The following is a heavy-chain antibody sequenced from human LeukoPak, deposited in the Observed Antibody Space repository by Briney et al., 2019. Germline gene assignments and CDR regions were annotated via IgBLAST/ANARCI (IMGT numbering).Heavy chain of an antibody. CDR3: ARGGIVATFGYYYGMDV. V-gene: IGHV1-18*01. J-gene: IGHJ6*02. CDR1: GYTFASYG. CDR2: ISAYNGNT. Sequence: GSVKVSCKASGYTFASYGISWVRQAPGQGLEWMGWISAYNGNTNYAQKLQGRVTMTTDTSTSTAYMELRSLRSDDTAVYYCARGGIVATFGYYYGMDVWGQGTTVTVSS. D-gene: IGHD5-12*01.